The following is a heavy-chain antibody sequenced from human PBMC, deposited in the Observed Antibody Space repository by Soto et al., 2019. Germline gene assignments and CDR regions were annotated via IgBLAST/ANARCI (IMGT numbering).Heavy chain of an antibody. CDR2: IYHSGST. V-gene: IGHV4-4*02. J-gene: IGHJ4*02. Sequence: QVQLQESGPGLVKPSGTLSLTCAVSGGSISSSNWWSWVRQPPGKGLEWIGEIYHSGSTNYNPSLKNRVTIAVDKSKNQFPLKLSSVTAADTAVYYCARAAMGGSSWPFDYWGQGTLVTVSS. CDR3: ARAAMGGSSWPFDY. D-gene: IGHD6-13*01. CDR1: GGSISSSNW.